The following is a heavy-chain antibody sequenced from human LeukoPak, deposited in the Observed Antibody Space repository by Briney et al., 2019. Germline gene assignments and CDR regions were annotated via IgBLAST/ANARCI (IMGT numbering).Heavy chain of an antibody. Sequence: GGSLRLSCAASGFTFSSYAMSWVRQAPGKGLEWVSAIYGSGGSTYYADSVKGRFTISRDNSKTTLNLQMNSLRAEDTAVYYCAKRDITMVRGVPGSFDYWGQGTLVTVSS. J-gene: IGHJ4*02. V-gene: IGHV3-23*01. CDR2: IYGSGGST. D-gene: IGHD3-10*01. CDR3: AKRDITMVRGVPGSFDY. CDR1: GFTFSSYA.